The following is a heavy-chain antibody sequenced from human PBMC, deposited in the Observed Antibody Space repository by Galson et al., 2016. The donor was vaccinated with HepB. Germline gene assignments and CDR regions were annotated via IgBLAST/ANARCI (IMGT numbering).Heavy chain of an antibody. Sequence: SLRLSCAAAGFTFQDYTMHWVRQVPGKGLDWVGLVTWDGGSTFYGDSVRGRFTIFRDNTQHSLYLQMHSRATEDSGLYYCAMERNRLFGQWGQGTLVTVSS. D-gene: IGHD1-1*01. J-gene: IGHJ4*02. V-gene: IGHV3-43*01. CDR2: VTWDGGST. CDR1: GFTFQDYT. CDR3: AMERNRLFGQ.